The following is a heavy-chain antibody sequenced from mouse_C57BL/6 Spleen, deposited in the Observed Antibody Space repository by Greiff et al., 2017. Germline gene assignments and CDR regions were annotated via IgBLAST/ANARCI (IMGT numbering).Heavy chain of an antibody. CDR1: GYTFTSYD. V-gene: IGHV1-85*01. Sequence: QVHVKQSGPELVKPGASVKLSCKASGYTFTSYDINWVKQRPGQGLEWIGWIYPRDGSTKYNEKFKGKATLTVDTSSSTAYMELHSLTSEDSAVYFCARRDYGSSTYYAMDYWGQGTSVTVSS. CDR2: IYPRDGST. J-gene: IGHJ4*01. D-gene: IGHD1-1*01. CDR3: ARRDYGSSTYYAMDY.